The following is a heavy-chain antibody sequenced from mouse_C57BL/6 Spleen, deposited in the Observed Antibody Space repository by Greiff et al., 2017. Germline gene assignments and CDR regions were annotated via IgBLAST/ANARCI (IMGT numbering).Heavy chain of an antibody. V-gene: IGHV1-66*01. D-gene: IGHD4-1*01. CDR1: GYSFTSYY. J-gene: IGHJ3*01. CDR3: TRYLWDTVWFAY. CDR2: IYPGSGNT. Sequence: LVESGPELVKPGASVKISCKASGYSFTSYYIHWVKQRPGQGLEWIGWIYPGSGNTKYNEQFKGKATLTEDTSSITAYMQLSSLTSEDSAVYCCTRYLWDTVWFAYWGQGTLVTVSA.